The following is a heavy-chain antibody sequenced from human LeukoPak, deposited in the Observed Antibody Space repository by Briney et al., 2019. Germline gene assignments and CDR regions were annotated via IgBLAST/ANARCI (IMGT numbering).Heavy chain of an antibody. Sequence: ASVTVSCKASGYTFTAYSMHWVRQAPGQGLEWMGWINPNSGGTNYAQKFQGRVTMTRGTSITTAYMELSRLRSDDTAVYYCARDLDYYGSGSFFNIWGQGTMVTVSS. CDR3: ARDLDYYGSGSFFNI. D-gene: IGHD3-10*01. V-gene: IGHV1-2*02. CDR1: GYTFTAYS. J-gene: IGHJ3*02. CDR2: INPNSGGT.